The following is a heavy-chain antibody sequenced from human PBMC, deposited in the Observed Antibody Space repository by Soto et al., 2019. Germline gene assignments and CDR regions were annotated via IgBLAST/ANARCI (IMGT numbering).Heavy chain of an antibody. D-gene: IGHD3-22*01. CDR3: AKELDYDSSGYYDY. J-gene: IGHJ4*02. CDR2: ISYDGSNK. V-gene: IGHV3-30*18. CDR1: GFTFSSYG. Sequence: GGSLRLSCAASGFTFSSYGMHWARQAPGKGLEWVAVISYDGSNKYYADSVKGRFTISRDNSKNTLYLQMNSLRAEDTAVYYCAKELDYDSSGYYDYWGQGTLVTVSS.